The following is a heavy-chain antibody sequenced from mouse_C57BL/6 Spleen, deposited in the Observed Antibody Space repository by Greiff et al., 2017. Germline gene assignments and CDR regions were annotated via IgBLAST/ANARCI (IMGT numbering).Heavy chain of an antibody. CDR2: IWRGGST. D-gene: IGHD1-3*01. J-gene: IGHJ2*01. CDR1: GFSLTSYG. V-gene: IGHV2-2*01. Sequence: QVQLQQSGPGLVQPSQSLSITCTVSGFSLTSYGVHWVRQSPGKGLEWLGVIWRGGSTDYNAAFISRLSISKDNSKSQVFFKMNSLQAYDTAIYYCARNSEWDFDYWGKGTTRTVSS. CDR3: ARNSEWDFDY.